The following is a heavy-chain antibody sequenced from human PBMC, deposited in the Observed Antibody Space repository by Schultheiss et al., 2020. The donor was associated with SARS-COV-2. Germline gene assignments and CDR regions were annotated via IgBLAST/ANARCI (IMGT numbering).Heavy chain of an antibody. CDR1: GYTFTGYY. J-gene: IGHJ3*02. D-gene: IGHD6-13*01. CDR3: ASSSWSRDAFDI. V-gene: IGHV1-69*13. Sequence: SVKVSCKASGYTFTGYYMHWVRQAPGQGLEWMGGIIPIFGTANYAQKFQGRVTITADESTSTAYMELSSLRSEDTAVYYCASSSWSRDAFDIWGQGTMVTVSS. CDR2: IIPIFGTA.